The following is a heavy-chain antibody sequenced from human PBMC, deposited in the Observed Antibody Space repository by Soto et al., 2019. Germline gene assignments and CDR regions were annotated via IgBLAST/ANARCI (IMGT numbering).Heavy chain of an antibody. D-gene: IGHD3-10*01. J-gene: IGHJ2*01. V-gene: IGHV3-30*03. CDR1: GFTFRTHG. CDR2: VGDTGEAK. CDR3: AREGAFAVWYLDR. Sequence: QVQLVESGGGVVQPGQSLGLSCAASGFTFRTHGMHWVRQAPGKGLEWLAVVGDTGEAKGYTDSVKGRFTTSRDNSKQTEHLQMNSLRPDDTYVYYCAREGAFAVWYLDRWGRGSLVNFSS.